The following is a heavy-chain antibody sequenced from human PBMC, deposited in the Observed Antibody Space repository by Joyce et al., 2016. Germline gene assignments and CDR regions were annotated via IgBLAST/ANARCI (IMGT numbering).Heavy chain of an antibody. CDR3: AKEEDIVVVPAASSY. CDR1: GFTFTSYA. CDR2: ISGSGDST. J-gene: IGHJ4*02. Sequence: EVQLLESGGGLVQPGGSLRLSCAASGFTFTSYAMTGVRQATGKGLEGVSGISGSGDSTHCADSVKGRFTISRDNSKNTLYLQMKSLRAEDTAVYYCAKEEDIVVVPAASSYWGQGTLVTVSS. D-gene: IGHD2-2*01. V-gene: IGHV3-23*01.